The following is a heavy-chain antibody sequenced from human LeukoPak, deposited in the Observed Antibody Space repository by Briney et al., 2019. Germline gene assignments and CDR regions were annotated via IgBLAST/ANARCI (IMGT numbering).Heavy chain of an antibody. J-gene: IGHJ4*02. Sequence: SQTLSLTCAISGDSVSSNSAAWNWIRQSPSRGLEWLGRTYYRSKWYNDAVSVESRITINPDTSKNQFSLQLNSVTPEDTAVYYCAREGEAYYFDYWGQGTLVTVSS. CDR3: AREGEAYYFDY. V-gene: IGHV6-1*01. CDR2: TYYRSKWYN. CDR1: GDSVSSNSAA. D-gene: IGHD1-26*01.